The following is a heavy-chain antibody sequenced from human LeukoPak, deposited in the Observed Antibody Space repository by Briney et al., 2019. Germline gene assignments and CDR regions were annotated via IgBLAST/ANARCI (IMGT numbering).Heavy chain of an antibody. D-gene: IGHD6-19*01. Sequence: ASVKVSCKASGYTFTSYGISWVRQAPGQGLEWMGWISAYNGNTNYAQKLQGIVTMTTDTSTSTAYMELRSLRSDDTAVYYCARDWGSAVAGTGHFDYWGQGTLVTVSP. CDR1: GYTFTSYG. J-gene: IGHJ4*02. CDR2: ISAYNGNT. CDR3: ARDWGSAVAGTGHFDY. V-gene: IGHV1-18*04.